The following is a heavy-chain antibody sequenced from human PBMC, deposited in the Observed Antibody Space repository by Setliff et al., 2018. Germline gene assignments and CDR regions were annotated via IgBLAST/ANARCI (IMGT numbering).Heavy chain of an antibody. Sequence: ASVKVSCKASGYTFTNHYMHWVRQAPGQGLEWMGWISGVYDKASYAQKFQDRLTMTTDTSTSTAYMDLRSLTSDDTAVYYCARCLPFLSGYDRGAFDNWGQGTLVTVSS. V-gene: IGHV1-18*04. CDR1: GYTFTNHY. D-gene: IGHD5-12*01. J-gene: IGHJ4*02. CDR2: ISGVYDKA. CDR3: ARCLPFLSGYDRGAFDN.